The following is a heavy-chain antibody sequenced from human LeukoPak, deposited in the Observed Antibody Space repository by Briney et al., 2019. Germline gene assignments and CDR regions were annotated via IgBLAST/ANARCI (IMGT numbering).Heavy chain of an antibody. Sequence: GGSLRLSCTTSGFTFSGYWMSWVRQAPGKGLEWVAFIRYDGSNKYYADSVKGRFTISRDNSKNTLYLQMNSLRAEDTAVYYCAKDRAVAGTSPFDYWGQGTLVTVSS. D-gene: IGHD6-19*01. CDR2: IRYDGSNK. CDR3: AKDRAVAGTSPFDY. J-gene: IGHJ4*02. CDR1: GFTFSGYW. V-gene: IGHV3-30*02.